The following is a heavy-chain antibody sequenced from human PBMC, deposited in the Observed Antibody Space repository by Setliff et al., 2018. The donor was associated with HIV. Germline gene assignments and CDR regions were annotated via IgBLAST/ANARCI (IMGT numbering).Heavy chain of an antibody. D-gene: IGHD3-9*01. CDR2: IYPGDFDI. V-gene: IGHV5-51*01. J-gene: IGHJ3*02. CDR1: GYSFTSYW. CDR3: ARRKLATGYDAFDI. Sequence: PGESLKISCKGSGYSFTSYWIGWVRQMPGKGLEWMGIIYPGDFDIRYSPSFQGQVTISADESISTAYLQWSSLKASDTAMYYCARRKLATGYDAFDIWGQGTMVTVS.